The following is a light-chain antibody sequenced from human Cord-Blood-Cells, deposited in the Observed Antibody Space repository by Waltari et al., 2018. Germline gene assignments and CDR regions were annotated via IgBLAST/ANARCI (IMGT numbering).Light chain of an antibody. CDR3: CSYAGSYTNV. CDR2: DVS. V-gene: IGLV2-11*01. CDR1: SSDVGGYNY. Sequence: QSALTQPRSLSASPGQSVTISCTGTSSDVGGYNYVSWYQQHTGKAPKPMMYDVSKRPSGVPDRFSGSKSGNTASLTISGLQAEDEADYYCCSYAGSYTNVFGTGTKVTVL. J-gene: IGLJ1*01.